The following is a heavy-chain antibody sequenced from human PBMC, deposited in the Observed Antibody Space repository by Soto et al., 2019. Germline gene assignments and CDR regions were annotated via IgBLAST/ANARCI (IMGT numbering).Heavy chain of an antibody. CDR3: AIRTYITGWYYLDL. D-gene: IGHD3-16*01. CDR2: ISGGGPPT. Sequence: EVQMLESGGGLVQPGGSLRLSCTGSGFTFSSYGMSWVRQAPGKGLEWVSGISGGGPPTYYADSVRGRFTISRDNSKNTLYLQMNSLRAEDTAVYYCAIRTYITGWYYLDLWGRGTLVTVSA. V-gene: IGHV3-23*01. CDR1: GFTFSSYG. J-gene: IGHJ4*02.